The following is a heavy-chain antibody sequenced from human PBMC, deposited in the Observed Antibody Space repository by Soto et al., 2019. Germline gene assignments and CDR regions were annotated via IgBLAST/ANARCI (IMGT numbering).Heavy chain of an antibody. Sequence: QVQLVQSGAEVKKPGASVKVSCKASGYTFTSYDINWVRQATGQGLEWMGWMNPNSGNTGYAQKFQGRVTMTRDTSISTAYMELSSLRSEDTAVYYCARGPNSVPADNSYYYMDVWGKGTTVTVSS. CDR1: GYTFTSYD. D-gene: IGHD2-2*01. CDR2: MNPNSGNT. CDR3: ARGPNSVPADNSYYYMDV. V-gene: IGHV1-8*01. J-gene: IGHJ6*03.